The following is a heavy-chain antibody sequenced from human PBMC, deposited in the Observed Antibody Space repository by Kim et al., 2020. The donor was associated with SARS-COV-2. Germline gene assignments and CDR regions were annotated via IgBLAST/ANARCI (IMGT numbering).Heavy chain of an antibody. CDR3: AKQFSSWYISVADY. D-gene: IGHD6-13*01. V-gene: IGHV3-23*01. Sequence: ADSVQGRFTISRDNSKNTLYLQMNSLRAEDTAVYYCAKQFSSWYISVADYWGQGTLVTVSS. J-gene: IGHJ4*02.